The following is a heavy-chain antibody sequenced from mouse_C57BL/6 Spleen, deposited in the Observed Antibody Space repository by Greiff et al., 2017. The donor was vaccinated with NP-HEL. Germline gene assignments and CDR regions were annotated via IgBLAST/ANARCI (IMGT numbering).Heavy chain of an antibody. CDR3: ARYHDY. V-gene: IGHV1-42*01. J-gene: IGHJ2*01. CDR2: INPSTGGT. Sequence: VQLQQSGPELVKPGASVKISCKASGYSFTGYYMNWVKQSPEKSLEWIGEINPSTGGTTYNQKFKAKATLTVDKSSSTAYMQLKSLTSEDSAVYYCARYHDYWGQGTTLTVSS. CDR1: GYSFTGYY.